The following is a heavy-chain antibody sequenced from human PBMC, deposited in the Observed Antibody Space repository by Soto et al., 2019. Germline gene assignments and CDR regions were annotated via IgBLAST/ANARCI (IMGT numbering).Heavy chain of an antibody. CDR1: GGTFSTYT. V-gene: IGHV1-69*06. CDR2: IIPIFGTP. CDR3: ARGLECRGYCLDKPTWFGP. Sequence: SVKVSCKASGGTFSTYTFSSVRQAPGQGLEWIGRIIPIFGTPYYAQKFQGRVTITADKSTSTVYMELSSLGSDDTAVYFCARGLECRGYCLDKPTWFGPWGQGTLVTVSS. D-gene: IGHD2-15*01. J-gene: IGHJ5*02.